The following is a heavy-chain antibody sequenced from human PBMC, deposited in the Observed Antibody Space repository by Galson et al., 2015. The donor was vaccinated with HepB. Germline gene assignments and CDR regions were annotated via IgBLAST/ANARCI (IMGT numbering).Heavy chain of an antibody. CDR1: GGTFSSYA. V-gene: IGHV1-69*13. CDR2: IIPIFGTA. D-gene: IGHD3-9*01. CDR3: ARAGGVYDIPARHYYGMDV. J-gene: IGHJ6*02. Sequence: SVKVSCKASGGTFSSYAISWVRQAPGQGLEWMGGIIPIFGTANYAQKFQGRVTITADESTSTAYMELSSLRSEDTAVYYCARAGGVYDIPARHYYGMDVWGQGTTVTVSS.